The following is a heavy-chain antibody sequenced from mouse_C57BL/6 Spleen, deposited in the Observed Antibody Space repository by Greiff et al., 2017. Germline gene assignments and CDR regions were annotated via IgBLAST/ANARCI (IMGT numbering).Heavy chain of an antibody. CDR2: IDPSDSYT. CDR3: ARCGNYVEENYFDY. V-gene: IGHV1-69*01. D-gene: IGHD2-1*01. J-gene: IGHJ2*01. Sequence: QVQLQQPGAELVMPGASVKLSCKASGYTFTSYWMHWVKQRPGQGLEWIGEIDPSDSYTNYNQKFKGKSTLTVDKSSSTAYMQLSSLTSEDSAVXYCARCGNYVEENYFDYWGQGTTLTVSS. CDR1: GYTFTSYW.